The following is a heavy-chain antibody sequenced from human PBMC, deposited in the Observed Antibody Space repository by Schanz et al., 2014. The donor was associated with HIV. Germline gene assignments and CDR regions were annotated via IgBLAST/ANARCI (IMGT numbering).Heavy chain of an antibody. Sequence: QVQLVESGGGLVQPGGSLRLSCAASGFMFSNYAMTWVRQAPGKGLEWVAVISYDGSNKYYADSVKGRFTISRDYDKNSLFLQMYSLRDDDTAVYYCARGWRENSFDYWGQGTLVTVSS. CDR2: ISYDGSNK. V-gene: IGHV3-30-3*01. CDR3: ARGWRENSFDY. J-gene: IGHJ4*02. CDR1: GFMFSNYA. D-gene: IGHD4-4*01.